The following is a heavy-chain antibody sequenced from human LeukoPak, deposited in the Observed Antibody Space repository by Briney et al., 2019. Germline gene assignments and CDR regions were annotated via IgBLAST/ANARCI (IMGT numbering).Heavy chain of an antibody. Sequence: GSLRLSCAASGFTFSNYGMHWVRQAPDKGLEGVAFLQNHGGDIHYAESVEGRFTISRDNAKNSLYLQMNSLRAEDTAVYYCARVADWELRGADAFDIWGQGTMVTVSS. CDR1: GFTFSNYG. V-gene: IGHV3-30*02. CDR2: LQNHGGDI. CDR3: ARVADWELRGADAFDI. J-gene: IGHJ3*02. D-gene: IGHD1-26*01.